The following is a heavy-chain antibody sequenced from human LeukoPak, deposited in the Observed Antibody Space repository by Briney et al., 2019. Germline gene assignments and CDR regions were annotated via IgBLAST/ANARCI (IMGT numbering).Heavy chain of an antibody. CDR2: IYSGGGT. D-gene: IGHD6-13*01. Sequence: PGGSLRLSCAASGFTVSSNYMSWVRQAPGKGLEWVSVIYSGGGTYYADSVRGRFTISRDNFKNTLYLQMNSLRAEDTAVYYCARDRSSWYGLDYWGQGTLVTVSS. CDR1: GFTVSSNY. V-gene: IGHV3-53*05. CDR3: ARDRSSWYGLDY. J-gene: IGHJ4*02.